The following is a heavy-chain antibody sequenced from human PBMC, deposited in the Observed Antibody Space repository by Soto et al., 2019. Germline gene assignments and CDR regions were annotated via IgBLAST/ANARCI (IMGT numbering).Heavy chain of an antibody. J-gene: IGHJ4*02. V-gene: IGHV3-7*05. CDR1: GFTFSSYW. Sequence: GGSLRLSCAASGFTFSSYWMSWVRQVPGKGLEWVANIKQDGSEKYYVDSVKGRFTISRDNAKNSLYLQMNSLRAEDTAVYYCARERYYYDSSGYYYEDGYFDYWGQGTLVTVSS. D-gene: IGHD3-22*01. CDR2: IKQDGSEK. CDR3: ARERYYYDSSGYYYEDGYFDY.